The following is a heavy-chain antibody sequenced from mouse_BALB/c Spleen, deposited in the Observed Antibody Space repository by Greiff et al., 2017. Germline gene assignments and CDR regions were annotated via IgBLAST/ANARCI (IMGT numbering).Heavy chain of an antibody. V-gene: IGHV5-6*01. J-gene: IGHJ2*01. Sequence: EVKVVESGGDLVKPGGSLKLSCAASGFTFSSYGMSWVRQTPDKRLEWVATISSGGSYTYYPDSVKGRFTISRDNAKNTLYLQMSSLKSEDTAMYYCARPFYYGSSYNFDYWGQGTTLTVSS. D-gene: IGHD1-1*01. CDR3: ARPFYYGSSYNFDY. CDR2: ISSGGSYT. CDR1: GFTFSSYG.